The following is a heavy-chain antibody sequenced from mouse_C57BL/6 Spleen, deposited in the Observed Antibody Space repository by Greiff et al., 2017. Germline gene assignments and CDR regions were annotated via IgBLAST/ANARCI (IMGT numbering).Heavy chain of an antibody. Sequence: VQLQQPGAELVRPGSSVKLSCKASGYTFTSYWMHWVKQRPIQGLEWIGNIDPSDSETHYNQKFKDKATLTVDKSSSTAYMQLSSLTSEDSAVYYCARANWDVRYFDYWGQGTTLTVSS. CDR3: ARANWDVRYFDY. CDR1: GYTFTSYW. D-gene: IGHD4-1*01. J-gene: IGHJ2*01. V-gene: IGHV1-52*01. CDR2: IDPSDSET.